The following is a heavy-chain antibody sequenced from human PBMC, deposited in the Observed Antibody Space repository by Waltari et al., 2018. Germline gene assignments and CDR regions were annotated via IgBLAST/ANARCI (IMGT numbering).Heavy chain of an antibody. J-gene: IGHJ4*02. V-gene: IGHV3-49*04. CDR3: TRMNYGSGSNLFDF. CDR1: GFRYGAPP. Sequence: EVQLVESGGALMQPGRSLSLSCKTLGFRYGAPPLRWVRQTPGRGLEWLGLIRSKAYGATTEYAASVKGRFTFSRDDSESIAYLQLNSLKTEDTAIYFCTRMNYGSGSNLFDFWGQGTLVTVSS. D-gene: IGHD3-10*01. CDR2: IRSKAYGATT.